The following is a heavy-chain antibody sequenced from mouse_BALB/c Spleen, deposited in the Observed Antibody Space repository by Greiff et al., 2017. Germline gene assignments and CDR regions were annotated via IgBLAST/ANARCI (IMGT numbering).Heavy chain of an antibody. J-gene: IGHJ3*01. D-gene: IGHD2-2*01. CDR3: ANGYDWFAY. CDR2: ISDGGSYT. V-gene: IGHV5-4*02. CDR1: GFTFSDYY. Sequence: DVMLVESGGGLVKPGGSLKLSCAASGFTFSDYYMYWVRQTPEKRLEWVATISDGGSYTYYPDSVKGRFTISRDNAKNNLYLQMSSLKSEDTAMYYCANGYDWFAYWGQGTLVTVSA.